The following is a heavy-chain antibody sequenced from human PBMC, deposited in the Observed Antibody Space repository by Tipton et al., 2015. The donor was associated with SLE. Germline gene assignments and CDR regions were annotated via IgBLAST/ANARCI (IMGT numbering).Heavy chain of an antibody. D-gene: IGHD6-6*01. J-gene: IGHJ3*02. Sequence: QLVQSGAEVKKPGASVKVSCKASGYIFTSYGISWVRQAPRQVPEWMCWIIAYTGNTNYAQKLQGRVTMTTDTPMSTAYMELMSLRSGDTAVYYCAIPEGIAARDDAFDIWGQGTMVTVSS. CDR3: AIPEGIAARDDAFDI. CDR1: GYIFTSYG. V-gene: IGHV1-18*01. CDR2: IIAYTGNT.